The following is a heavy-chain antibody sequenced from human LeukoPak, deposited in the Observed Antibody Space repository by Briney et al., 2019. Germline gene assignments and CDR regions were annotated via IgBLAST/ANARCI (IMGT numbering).Heavy chain of an antibody. J-gene: IGHJ4*02. V-gene: IGHV4-39*01. CDR2: IYYSGST. Sequence: PSETLSLTCTVSGGSISSSSYYWGWIRQPPGKVLEWNGSIYYSGSTYYNPSLKSRVTISVDTSKNQFSLSLSSVSAAETALYNCASRLFVRGVTFDYWGQGTLVTVSS. D-gene: IGHD3-10*01. CDR1: GGSISSSSYY. CDR3: ASRLFVRGVTFDY.